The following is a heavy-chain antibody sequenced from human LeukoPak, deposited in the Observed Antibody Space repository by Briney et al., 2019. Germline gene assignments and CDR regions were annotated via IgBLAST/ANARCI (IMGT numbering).Heavy chain of an antibody. CDR1: GGSISSYY. V-gene: IGHV4-4*09. J-gene: IGHJ4*02. CDR3: ARTYSTSSNFDY. CDR2: IYSSGST. D-gene: IGHD2-2*01. Sequence: PSETLYLTCTVSGGSISSYYWSWIRQPLGKGLEWIGYIYSSGSTNYNPSLKSRVTISVDTSKEQFSLKLSSVTAADTALYYCARTYSTSSNFDYWGQGTLVTVSS.